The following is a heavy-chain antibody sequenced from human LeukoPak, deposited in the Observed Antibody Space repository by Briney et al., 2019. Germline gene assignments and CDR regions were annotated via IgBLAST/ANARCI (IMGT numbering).Heavy chain of an antibody. Sequence: ASVKASCKASGYTFTDYYIHWVQQAPGKGLEWLGRVDPEDTETIYAQKFQGRVTITADTSTDTAYMDLISVRSDDTAVYYCARGSRSFDWLRSYFDLWGQGTLVTVSS. V-gene: IGHV1-69-2*01. D-gene: IGHD3-9*01. CDR1: GYTFTDYY. CDR2: VDPEDTET. J-gene: IGHJ5*02. CDR3: ARGSRSFDWLRSYFDL.